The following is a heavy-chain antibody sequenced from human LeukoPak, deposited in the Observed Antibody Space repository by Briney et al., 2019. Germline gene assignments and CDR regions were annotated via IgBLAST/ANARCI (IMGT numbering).Heavy chain of an antibody. J-gene: IGHJ4*02. CDR3: AKDINLGSWSSSWYEPSFDY. D-gene: IGHD6-13*01. CDR2: ISGDGGST. V-gene: IGHV3-43*02. Sequence: GGSLRLSCAASGFTFDDYAMHWVRQAPGKGLEGVSLISGDGGSTYYADSVKGRFTISRDNSKNSLYLQMNSLRTEVTALYYCAKDINLGSWSSSWYEPSFDYWGQGTLVTVSS. CDR1: GFTFDDYA.